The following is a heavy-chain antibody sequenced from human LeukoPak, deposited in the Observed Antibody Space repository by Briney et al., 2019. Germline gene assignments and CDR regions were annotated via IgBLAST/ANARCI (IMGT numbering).Heavy chain of an antibody. CDR2: IKQDGSEK. J-gene: IGHJ6*03. D-gene: IGHD4-11*01. Sequence: PGGSLRLSCAASGFTFSTYWMSWVRQAPGKGLEWVANIKQDGSEKYYVDSVKGRFTISRDNSKNSLYLQMNSLRAEDTALYYCAKGGPYNNYYNYYYMDVWGKGTTVTVSS. CDR1: GFTFSTYW. CDR3: AKGGPYNNYYNYYYMDV. V-gene: IGHV3-7*03.